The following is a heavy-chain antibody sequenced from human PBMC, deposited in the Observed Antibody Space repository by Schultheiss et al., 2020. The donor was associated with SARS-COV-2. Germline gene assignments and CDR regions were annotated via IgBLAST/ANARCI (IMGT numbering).Heavy chain of an antibody. V-gene: IGHV3-9*03. J-gene: IGHJ4*02. Sequence: SLKISCAASGFTFDDYGMHWVRQVPGKGLEWVAGISWNSRSIGYADSVKGRFTISRDNAKNSLYLQINSLRAEDMALYYCAKDISRSYYGSGSYFNYWGQGTLVTVSS. CDR1: GFTFDDYG. CDR3: AKDISRSYYGSGSYFNY. D-gene: IGHD3-10*01. CDR2: ISWNSRSI.